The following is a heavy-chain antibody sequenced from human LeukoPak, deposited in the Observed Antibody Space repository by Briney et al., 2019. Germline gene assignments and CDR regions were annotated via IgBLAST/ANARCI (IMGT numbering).Heavy chain of an antibody. CDR2: ISGSGGST. CDR1: GFTFSSYA. D-gene: IGHD2-2*02. CDR3: AKQSMSKSVVPAAIRI. Sequence: GGSLRLSCAASGFTFSSYAMSWVRQAPGKGLGWVSAISGSGGSTYYTDSVKGRFTISRDNSKNTLYLQMNSLRAEDTAVYYCAKQSMSKSVVPAAIRIWGKGTTVTVSS. J-gene: IGHJ6*04. V-gene: IGHV3-23*01.